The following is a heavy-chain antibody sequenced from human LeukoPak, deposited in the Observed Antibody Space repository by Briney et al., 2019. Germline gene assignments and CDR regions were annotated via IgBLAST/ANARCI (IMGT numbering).Heavy chain of an antibody. V-gene: IGHV1-18*01. D-gene: IGHD2-8*01. CDR3: ASCHCTNGVCYGECEYFQH. CDR2: VGTYTGKT. CDR1: GYTFTKYG. J-gene: IGHJ1*01. Sequence: ASVKVSCKASGYTFTKYGITWVRQAPGQGLEWMGWVGTYTGKTNYAQNLQGRVTMTTDTSTRTAYMELGSLRSDDTAVYYCASCHCTNGVCYGECEYFQHWGQGTLVTVSS.